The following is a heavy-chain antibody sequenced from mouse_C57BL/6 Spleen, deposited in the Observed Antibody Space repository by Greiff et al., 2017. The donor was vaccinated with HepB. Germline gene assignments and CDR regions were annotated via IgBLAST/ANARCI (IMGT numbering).Heavy chain of an antibody. D-gene: IGHD2-1*01. CDR2: ISSGSSTI. J-gene: IGHJ2*01. V-gene: IGHV5-17*01. CDR3: ARAPHFYGNYDYFDY. CDR1: GFTFSDYG. Sequence: EVMLVESGGGLVKPGGSLKLSCAASGFTFSDYGMHWVRQAPEKGLEWVAYISSGSSTIYYADTVKGRFTISRDNAKNTLFLQMTSLRSEDTAMYYCARAPHFYGNYDYFDYWGQGTTLTVSS.